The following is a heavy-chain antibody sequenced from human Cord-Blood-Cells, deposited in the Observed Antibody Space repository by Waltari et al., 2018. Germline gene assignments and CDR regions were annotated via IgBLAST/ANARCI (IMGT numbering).Heavy chain of an antibody. D-gene: IGHD7-27*01. Sequence: QVQLVESGGGVVQPGRSLRLSCAASGFTFSSYAMHWVRQAPGKGLEWVAVISYDGSNQYAADSVKGRFTISRDNSKNTLYLQMNSLRAEDTAVYYCARPQTGDWGQGTLVTVSS. CDR1: GFTFSSYA. V-gene: IGHV3-30-3*01. CDR3: ARPQTGD. J-gene: IGHJ4*02. CDR2: ISYDGSNQ.